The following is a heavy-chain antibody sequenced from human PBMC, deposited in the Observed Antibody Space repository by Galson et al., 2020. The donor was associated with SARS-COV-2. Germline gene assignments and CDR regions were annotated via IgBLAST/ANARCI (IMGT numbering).Heavy chain of an antibody. D-gene: IGHD6-13*01. V-gene: IGHV4-39*01. CDR3: ARRTTYSGSWEFDY. CDR1: GGSISTSTYD. CDR2: IYSSGST. J-gene: IGHJ4*02. Sequence: SETLSLTCSVSGGSISTSTYDWGWIRQPPGKGLEWIGTIYSSGSTYYNPSLKSRVTIFVDASKNQLSLKLSSATATDTAVYYCARRTTYSGSWEFDYWGQGTLVTVSS.